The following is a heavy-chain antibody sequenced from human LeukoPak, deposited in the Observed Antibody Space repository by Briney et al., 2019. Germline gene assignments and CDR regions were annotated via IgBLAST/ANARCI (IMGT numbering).Heavy chain of an antibody. CDR3: ARRYSSSWYGFDY. CDR1: GGSISSSSYY. J-gene: IGHJ4*02. Sequence: SETLSPTCTVSGGSISSSSYYWGWIRQPPGKGLECIGSIYYSGSTYYNPSLKSRVTISVDTSKNQFSLKLSSVTAADTAVYYCARRYSSSWYGFDYWGQGTLVTVSS. CDR2: IYYSGST. V-gene: IGHV4-39*01. D-gene: IGHD6-13*01.